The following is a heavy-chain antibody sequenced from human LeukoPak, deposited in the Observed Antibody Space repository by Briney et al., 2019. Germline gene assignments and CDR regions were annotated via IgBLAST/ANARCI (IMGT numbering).Heavy chain of an antibody. V-gene: IGHV4-34*01. CDR1: GGSFSGYY. D-gene: IGHD2-15*01. Sequence: PSETLSLTCAVYGGSFSGYYWSRIRQPPGKGLEWIGEINHSGSTNYNPSLKSRVTISVDTSKNQSSLKLSSVTAADTAVYYCARILGGGPTGAFDIWGQGTMVTVSS. J-gene: IGHJ3*02. CDR3: ARILGGGPTGAFDI. CDR2: INHSGST.